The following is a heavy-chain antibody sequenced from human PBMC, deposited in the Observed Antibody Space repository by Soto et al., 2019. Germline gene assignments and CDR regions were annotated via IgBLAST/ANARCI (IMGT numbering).Heavy chain of an antibody. D-gene: IGHD5-18*01. V-gene: IGHV5-51*01. CDR2: IYPGDSDT. CDR3: ARRVGGYSYGRGMDV. CDR1: GYSFTSYW. Sequence: GESLKISCKGSGYSFTSYWIGWVRQMPGKGLEWMGIIYPGDSDTRYSPSFQGQVTISAHKSISTAYLQWSSLKASDTAMYYCARRVGGYSYGRGMDVWGQGTTVTVSS. J-gene: IGHJ6*02.